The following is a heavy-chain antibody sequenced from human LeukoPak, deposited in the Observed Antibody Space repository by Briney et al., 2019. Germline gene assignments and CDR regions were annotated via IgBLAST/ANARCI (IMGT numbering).Heavy chain of an antibody. D-gene: IGHD1-26*01. V-gene: IGHV4-59*01. CDR2: IYYSGST. J-gene: IGHJ4*02. CDR1: GGSISSYY. Sequence: ASETLSLTCTVSGGSISSYYWSWIRQPPGKGLEWIGYIYYSGSTNYNPSLKSRVTISVDTSKNQFSLKLSSVTAADTAVYYCARDRQLLYFDYWGQGTLVTVSS. CDR3: ARDRQLLYFDY.